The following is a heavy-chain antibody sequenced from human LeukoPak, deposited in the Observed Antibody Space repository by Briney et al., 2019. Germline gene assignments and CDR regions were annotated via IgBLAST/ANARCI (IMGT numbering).Heavy chain of an antibody. V-gene: IGHV3-7*02. Sequence: GGSLRLSCAASGFTFSSYWMNWVRQAPGKGREWVANIKQDGSEKYYVDSVKGRFTISRDNAKNSLYLQMNGLRAEDTAVYYCASGSGIYPYWGQGTLVTVSS. D-gene: IGHD3-10*01. CDR3: ASGSGIYPY. CDR2: IKQDGSEK. CDR1: GFTFSSYW. J-gene: IGHJ4*02.